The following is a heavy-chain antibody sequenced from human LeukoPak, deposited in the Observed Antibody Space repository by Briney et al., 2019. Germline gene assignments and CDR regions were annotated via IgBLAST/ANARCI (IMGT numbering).Heavy chain of an antibody. CDR3: ARVRGYYSSTNCYYAFDI. D-gene: IGHD2-2*01. Sequence: ASVKVSCKGSGYTFTGYYMHWVRQAPGQGLEWMGWINPNSGGTNYAQKFQGRVTMTRDTSISTAYMELSRLRSDDTAVYYCARVRGYYSSTNCYYAFDIWGQGTMVTVSS. V-gene: IGHV1-2*02. J-gene: IGHJ3*02. CDR2: INPNSGGT. CDR1: GYTFTGYY.